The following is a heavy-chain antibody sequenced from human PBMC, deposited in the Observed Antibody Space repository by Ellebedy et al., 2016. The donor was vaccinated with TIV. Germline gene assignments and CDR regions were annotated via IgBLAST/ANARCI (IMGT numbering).Heavy chain of an antibody. D-gene: IGHD4-11*01. CDR3: ATGPPYSNYDYLDY. Sequence: ASVKVSCKVSGYTLTELSMHWVRQAPGKGLEWMGGFDPEDGETIYAQKFQGRVTMTEDTSTDTAYMELSSLRSEDTAVYYCATGPPYSNYDYLDYWGQGTLVTVSS. J-gene: IGHJ4*02. V-gene: IGHV1-24*01. CDR1: GYTLTELS. CDR2: FDPEDGET.